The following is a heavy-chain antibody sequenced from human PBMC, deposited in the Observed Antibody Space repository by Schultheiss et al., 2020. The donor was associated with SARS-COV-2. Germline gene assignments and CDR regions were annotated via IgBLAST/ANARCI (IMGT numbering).Heavy chain of an antibody. CDR3: ALVVVRGKWFDP. Sequence: ASVKVSCKASGYTFTSYGISWVRQAPGQGLEWMGGINPNSGGTNYAQKLQGRVTMTTDTSTSTAYMELRSLRSDDTAVYYCALVVVRGKWFDPWGQGTLVTVSS. CDR2: INPNSGGT. D-gene: IGHD3-22*01. CDR1: GYTFTSYG. J-gene: IGHJ5*02. V-gene: IGHV1-18*01.